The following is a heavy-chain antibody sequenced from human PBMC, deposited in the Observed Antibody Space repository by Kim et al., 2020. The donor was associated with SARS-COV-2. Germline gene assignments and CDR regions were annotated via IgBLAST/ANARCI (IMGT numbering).Heavy chain of an antibody. CDR1: GYTFTSYY. Sequence: ASVKVSCKASGYTFTSYYMHWVRQAPGQGLEWMGRINPNSGGTNYAQKFQGRVTMTRDTSISTANMELTRLRSDDTAVYYCARAGNFWSGYPTLDYYYYGMDVWGQGTTVTVSS. CDR3: ARAGNFWSGYPTLDYYYYGMDV. J-gene: IGHJ6*02. V-gene: IGHV1-2*06. CDR2: INPNSGGT. D-gene: IGHD3-3*01.